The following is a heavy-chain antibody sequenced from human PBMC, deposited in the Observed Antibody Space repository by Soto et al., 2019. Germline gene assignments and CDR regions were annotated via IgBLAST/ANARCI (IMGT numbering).Heavy chain of an antibody. CDR3: AKDSGGKDGDY. V-gene: IGHV1-69*08. CDR1: GGTFSSYT. J-gene: IGHJ4*02. CDR2: IIPILGIA. Sequence: QVQLVQSGAEVKKPGSSVKVSCKASGGTFSSYTISWVRQAPGQGLEWMGRIIPILGIANYAQKFQGRVTITADKSTSTPYMELSSLRSEDTAVYYCAKDSGGKDGDYWGQGTLVTVSS. D-gene: IGHD2-15*01.